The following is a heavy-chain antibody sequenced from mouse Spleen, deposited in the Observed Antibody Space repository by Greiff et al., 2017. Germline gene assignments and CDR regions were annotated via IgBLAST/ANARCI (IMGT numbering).Heavy chain of an antibody. CDR3: ARGLRLRPFDY. V-gene: IGHV1-19*01. Sequence: VQLQQSGPVLVKPGASVKMSCKASGYTFTDYYMNWVKQSHGKSLEWIGVINPYNGGTSYNQKFKGKATLTVDKSSSTAYMELNSLTSEDSAVYYCARGLRLRPFDYWGQGTTLTVSS. CDR1: GYTFTDYY. J-gene: IGHJ2*01. CDR2: INPYNGGT. D-gene: IGHD1-2*01.